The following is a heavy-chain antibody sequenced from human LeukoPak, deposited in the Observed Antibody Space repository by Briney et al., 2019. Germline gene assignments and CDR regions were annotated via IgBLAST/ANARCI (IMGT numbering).Heavy chain of an antibody. Sequence: GGSLRLSCAASGFTFSSYSMNWVRQAPGKGLEWVSGISGSGGHTYYADSVKGRFTISRNNSKNTLYLQMNSLRAEDTAVYYCAKNPVAYYFDYWGQGTLVTVSS. CDR3: AKNPVAYYFDY. V-gene: IGHV3-23*01. J-gene: IGHJ4*02. CDR1: GFTFSSYS. CDR2: ISGSGGHT.